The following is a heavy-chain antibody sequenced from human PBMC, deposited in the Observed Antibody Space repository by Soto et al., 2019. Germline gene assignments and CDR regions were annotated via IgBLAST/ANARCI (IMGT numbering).Heavy chain of an antibody. V-gene: IGHV3-23*01. J-gene: IGHJ4*02. CDR2: ISGGGGST. D-gene: IGHD3-9*01. CDR3: ATPAYDILTGYRRLTPGFHFDS. Sequence: EVQLLESGGGLVQPGGSLRLSCAASGFTFSTYDLNWVRQSPGKGLEWVSSISGGGGSTYYADSVKGRFTISRDNSKNTLYLRMNSLRAEDTAVYYCATPAYDILTGYRRLTPGFHFDSWGQGTLVTVSS. CDR1: GFTFSTYD.